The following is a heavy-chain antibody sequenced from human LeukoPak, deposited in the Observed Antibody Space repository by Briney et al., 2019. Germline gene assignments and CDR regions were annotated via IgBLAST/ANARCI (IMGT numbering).Heavy chain of an antibody. CDR3: AELGITMIGGV. Sequence: GGSLRLSCEASGFIFNNYAMNWVRQAPGKGLEWVSYISSSGSTIYYADSVKGRFTISRDNAKNSLYLQMNSLRAEDTAVYYCAELGITMIGGVWGKGTTVTISS. D-gene: IGHD3-10*02. CDR2: ISSSGSTI. J-gene: IGHJ6*04. CDR1: GFIFNNYA. V-gene: IGHV3-48*03.